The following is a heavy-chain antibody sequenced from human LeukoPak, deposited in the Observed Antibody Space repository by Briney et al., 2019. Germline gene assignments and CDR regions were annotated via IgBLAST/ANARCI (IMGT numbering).Heavy chain of an antibody. D-gene: IGHD4-11*01. Sequence: PSESLSLTCAVSGFFICGGNYWAWFRQPPGRGLEGFVSFFRIGNTFSNPSLQSRVTISVDTSRNQISLQLGSATAADTALYYCARAYSRTPGDYFFDAWRQGTVVTVSS. CDR1: GFFICGGNY. CDR3: ARAYSRTPGDYFFDA. J-gene: IGHJ4*02. CDR2: FFRIGNT. V-gene: IGHV4-38-2*01.